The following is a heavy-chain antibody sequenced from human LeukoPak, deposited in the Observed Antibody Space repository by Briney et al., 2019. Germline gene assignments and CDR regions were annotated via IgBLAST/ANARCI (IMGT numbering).Heavy chain of an antibody. CDR2: IYYSGST. J-gene: IGHJ4*02. Sequence: KPSETLSLTCTVSGGSISSSSYYWGWIRQPPGKGLEWIGSIYYSGSTYYNPSLKSRVTISVDTSKNQFSLKLSSVTAADTAVYYCARVSSGVYFDYWGQGTLVTVSS. CDR3: ARVSSGVYFDY. D-gene: IGHD2-15*01. CDR1: GGSISSSSYY. V-gene: IGHV4-39*07.